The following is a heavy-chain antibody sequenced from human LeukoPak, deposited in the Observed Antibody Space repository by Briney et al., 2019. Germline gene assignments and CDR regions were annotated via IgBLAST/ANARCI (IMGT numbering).Heavy chain of an antibody. J-gene: IGHJ3*02. D-gene: IGHD2-15*01. CDR1: GFTFSSYS. Sequence: GGSLRLSCAASGFTFSSYSMNWVRQAPGKGLEWVSSISSSSSYIYYADSVKGRFTISRDNAKNSLYLQMNSLRAEDTAVYYCARVYRPAAVVVAAKRSDAFDIWGQGTMVTVSS. CDR3: ARVYRPAAVVVAAKRSDAFDI. V-gene: IGHV3-21*01. CDR2: ISSSSSYI.